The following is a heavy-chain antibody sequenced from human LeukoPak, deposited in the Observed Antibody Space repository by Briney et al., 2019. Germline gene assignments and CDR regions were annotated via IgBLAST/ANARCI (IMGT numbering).Heavy chain of an antibody. V-gene: IGHV1-69*13. CDR3: ASGPFLTFDHTPEGYYHYYMDV. Sequence: ASVKVSCKASGYTFTSYGISWVRQAPGQGLEWMGGIVPMFGTTNYVQKFQGRLTITADASTSTAYMELSSLRSEDTAVYYCASGPFLTFDHTPEGYYHYYMDVWGTGTTVTTSS. CDR2: IVPMFGTT. CDR1: GYTFTSYG. J-gene: IGHJ6*03. D-gene: IGHD1-14*01.